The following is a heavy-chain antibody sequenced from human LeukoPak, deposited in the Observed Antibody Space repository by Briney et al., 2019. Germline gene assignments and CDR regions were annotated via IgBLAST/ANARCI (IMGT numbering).Heavy chain of an antibody. D-gene: IGHD1-26*01. V-gene: IGHV1-69*01. Sequence: ASVKVSCKASGGTFSSYAISWVRQAPGQGLEWMGGIIPIFGTANYARKFQGRVTITADESTSTAYMELSSLRSEDTAVYYCAIDGIVGATTEAAYDYWGQGTLVTVSS. CDR2: IIPIFGTA. CDR3: AIDGIVGATTEAAYDY. CDR1: GGTFSSYA. J-gene: IGHJ4*02.